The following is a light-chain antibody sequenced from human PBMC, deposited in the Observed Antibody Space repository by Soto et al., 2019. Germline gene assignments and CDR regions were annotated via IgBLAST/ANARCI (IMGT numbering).Light chain of an antibody. Sequence: QSVLTQPASVSGSPGQSITISCTGTSSDVGGYNYVSWYQQHPGKAPKLMIYDVSNRPSGVSNRFSGSKSGNTASLTISGLQAEDEADYYCSSYTSSSTPPVFGTGPKLTVL. J-gene: IGLJ1*01. V-gene: IGLV2-14*01. CDR1: SSDVGGYNY. CDR3: SSYTSSSTPPV. CDR2: DVS.